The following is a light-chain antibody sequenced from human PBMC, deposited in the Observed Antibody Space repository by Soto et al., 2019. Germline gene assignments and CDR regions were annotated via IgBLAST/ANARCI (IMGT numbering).Light chain of an antibody. CDR2: KAS. CDR1: QTISSW. J-gene: IGKJ1*01. Sequence: DIQMTQSPSTLSGSVGDRVTITCRASQTISSWLAWYQQKPGKAPKLLIYKASTLKSGVPSRFSGSGSGTEFTLTISSLQSEDSALYYCQHYNNWPPGRTFGQGTKVDIK. V-gene: IGKV1-5*03. CDR3: QHYNNWPPGRT.